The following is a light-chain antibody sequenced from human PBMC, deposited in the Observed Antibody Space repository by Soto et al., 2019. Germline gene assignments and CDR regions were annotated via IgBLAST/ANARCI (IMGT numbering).Light chain of an antibody. CDR1: QRISTSH. CDR2: ATS. J-gene: IGKJ1*01. CDR3: QQYCSSPWGT. V-gene: IGKV3-20*01. Sequence: EIVLTQSPGTLSLSPGERATLSCRASQRISTSHLAWYQQKPGQAPRLLIYATSSRAGGIPGRFSGSWSGTDFTLSISRLEPEDLAVYYCQQYCSSPWGTFGQGTKVEIK.